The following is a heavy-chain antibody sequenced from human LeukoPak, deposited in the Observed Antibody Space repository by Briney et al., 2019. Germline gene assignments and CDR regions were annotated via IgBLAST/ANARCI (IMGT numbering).Heavy chain of an antibody. CDR2: INHSGST. CDR1: GGSFSGYY. J-gene: IGHJ6*03. V-gene: IGHV4-34*01. CDR3: ARRGRWLQSYYYYMDV. Sequence: SETLSLTCAVYGGSFSGYYWSWIRQPPGKGLEWIGEINHSGSTNYNPSLKSRVTMSVDTSKNQFSLKLSSVTAADTAVYYCARRGRWLQSYYYYMDVWGKGTTVTVSS. D-gene: IGHD5-24*01.